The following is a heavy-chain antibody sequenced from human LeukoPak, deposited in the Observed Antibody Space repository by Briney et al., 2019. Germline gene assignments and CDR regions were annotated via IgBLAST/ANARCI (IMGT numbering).Heavy chain of an antibody. V-gene: IGHV4-34*01. CDR2: INHSGST. D-gene: IGHD3-22*01. CDR3: ARAPDSSGYYDPMDV. CDR1: GGSFSGYY. J-gene: IGHJ6*03. Sequence: SETLSLTCAVYGGSFSGYYWSWIRQPPGKGLEWIGEINHSGSTNYNPSLKSRVTISVDTSKNQFSLKLSSVTAADTAVYYCARAPDSSGYYDPMDVWGKGSTVTVSS.